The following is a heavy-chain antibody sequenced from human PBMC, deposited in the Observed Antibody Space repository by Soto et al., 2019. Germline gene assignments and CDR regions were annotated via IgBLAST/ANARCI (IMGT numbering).Heavy chain of an antibody. CDR3: AKVDSYYDSSGYYPGFDY. J-gene: IGHJ4*02. Sequence: GGSLRLSCAASGFTFSSCAMGWVRQAPGRGLEWVSDIIDSGASTYYADSVKGRFTISRDNSKSTLYLQMNSLRAEDTAVYYCAKVDSYYDSSGYYPGFDYWGQGTLVTVSS. CDR1: GFTFSSCA. D-gene: IGHD3-22*01. CDR2: IIDSGAST. V-gene: IGHV3-23*01.